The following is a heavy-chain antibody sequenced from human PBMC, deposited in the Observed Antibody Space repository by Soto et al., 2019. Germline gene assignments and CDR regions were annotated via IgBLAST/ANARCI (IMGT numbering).Heavy chain of an antibody. V-gene: IGHV3-30*18. CDR2: ISYGGSNR. D-gene: IGHD2-2*01. J-gene: IGHJ4*02. CDR3: AKDNTTSWTFDF. Sequence: QVQLVESGGGVVQPGRSLRLSCAASGFTFSTHDMHWVRQAPGKGLEWVAIISYGGSNRYYADSVKGRFTISRDNSKNTVYLQMNTLRDEDTALYYCAKDNTTSWTFDFWGQGTLVTVSS. CDR1: GFTFSTHD.